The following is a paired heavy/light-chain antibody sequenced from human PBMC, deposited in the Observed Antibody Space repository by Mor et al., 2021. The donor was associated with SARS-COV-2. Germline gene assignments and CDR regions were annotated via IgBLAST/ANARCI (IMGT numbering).Heavy chain of an antibody. CDR2: INHSRST. V-gene: IGHV4-34*01. D-gene: IGHD3-10*01. CDR1: GGSFSGHY. Sequence: QVQLQQWGAGLLKPSETLSVTCAVYGGSFSGHYWSWIRQPPGKGLEWIGEINHSRSTNYNPSLKSRVTMSVDTSKNQFSLKLRSVTAADTAVYYCARPRGDITLVQGVVMSGDAFDIWGQGTMVTVSS. J-gene: IGHJ3*02. CDR3: ARPRGDITLVQGVVMSGDAFDI.
Light chain of an antibody. V-gene: IGKV3-20*01. Sequence: EIVLTQSPGTLSLSPGERATLSCRASQTVSSNYLAWYQQKPGQAPRLLIYGASSRATGIPDRFSGSESGTDFTLTISTLEPEDFAVYYCQQYGSSPWTFGQGTKVEIK. CDR1: QTVSSNY. CDR2: GAS. J-gene: IGKJ1*01. CDR3: QQYGSSPWT.